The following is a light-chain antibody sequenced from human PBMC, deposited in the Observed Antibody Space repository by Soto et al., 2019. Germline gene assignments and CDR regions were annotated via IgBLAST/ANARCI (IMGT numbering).Light chain of an antibody. V-gene: IGLV3-21*02. CDR3: QVWDSGSDHLV. CDR2: EDT. CDR1: NIGFKS. J-gene: IGLJ2*01. Sequence: SYELTQPSSVSVAPGQTASITCGGNNIGFKSVYWYQQRPGQAPVLVVSEDTNRPAGIPERISASNSGNTATLTISRVEGGDEADYYCQVWDSGSDHLVFGRGTKLTVL.